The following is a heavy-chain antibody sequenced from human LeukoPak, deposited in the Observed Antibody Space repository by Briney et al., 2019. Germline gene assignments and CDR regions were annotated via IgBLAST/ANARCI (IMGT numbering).Heavy chain of an antibody. CDR2: VYYSGST. CDR1: GGSLSNYY. J-gene: IGHJ6*02. CDR3: ARAPPYYYGSGSLGSYHYGMDV. V-gene: IGHV4-59*01. Sequence: PSETLSLTCTVSGGSLSNYYWSWIRQPPGKGLEWIGYVYYSGSTNYNPSLKSRVAISIDTSKNQFSLKLGSVTAADTAMYYRARAPPYYYGSGSLGSYHYGMDVWGQGTTVTVSS. D-gene: IGHD3-10*01.